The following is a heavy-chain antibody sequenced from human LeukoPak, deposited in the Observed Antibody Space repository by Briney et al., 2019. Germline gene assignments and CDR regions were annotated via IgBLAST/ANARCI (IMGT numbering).Heavy chain of an antibody. CDR1: GFTFSSYE. Sequence: GGSLRLSCAASGFTFSSYEMNWVRQAPGKGLEWVSYISSSGSTIYYADSVKGRFTISRDNAKNSLYLQMNSLRAEDTAVYYCARGTSMYYDILTGYYYYYYMDVWGKGTTVTISS. J-gene: IGHJ6*03. V-gene: IGHV3-48*03. CDR3: ARGTSMYYDILTGYYYYYYMDV. CDR2: ISSSGSTI. D-gene: IGHD3-9*01.